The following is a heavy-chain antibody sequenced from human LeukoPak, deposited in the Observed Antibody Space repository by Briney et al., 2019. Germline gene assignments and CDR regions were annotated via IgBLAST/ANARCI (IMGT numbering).Heavy chain of an antibody. J-gene: IGHJ3*02. CDR3: ARGYDFWSGYGAFDI. D-gene: IGHD3-3*01. CDR2: IKQDGSEK. V-gene: IGHV3-7*01. Sequence: GESLKISCAASGFTFSSYWMSWVRQAPGKGLEWVANIKQDGSEKYYVDSVKGRFTISRDNAKNSLYLQMNSLRAEDTAVYYCARGYDFWSGYGAFDIWGQGTMVTVSS. CDR1: GFTFSSYW.